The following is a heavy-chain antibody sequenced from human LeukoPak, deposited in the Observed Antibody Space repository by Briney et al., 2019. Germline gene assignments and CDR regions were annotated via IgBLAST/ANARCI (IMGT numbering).Heavy chain of an antibody. D-gene: IGHD3-16*01. V-gene: IGHV3-33*06. CDR3: AKDATGGGMAFYFDY. CDR1: AFSFSSYG. Sequence: PGGSLRISCAASAFSFSSYGMLWVRQAPGKGLEGVAVIWYDGSNKYYADSVRGRFTISRDNSKNTLYLQMDGLRAEDTAVYYCAKDATGGGMAFYFDYWGQGTLVTVSS. CDR2: IWYDGSNK. J-gene: IGHJ4*02.